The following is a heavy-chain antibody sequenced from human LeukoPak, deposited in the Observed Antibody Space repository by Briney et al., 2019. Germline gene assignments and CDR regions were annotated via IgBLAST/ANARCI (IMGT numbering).Heavy chain of an antibody. CDR1: GGTFSSYA. CDR2: IIPIFGTA. D-gene: IGHD3-3*01. Sequence: GASVKVSCKASGGTFSSYAISWVRQAPGQGLEWMGGIIPIFGTANYAQKFQGRVTITADESTSTAYMELSSLRSEDTAVYYCARGKKTITIFGVRDYYYMDVWGKGTTVTVSS. V-gene: IGHV1-69*13. J-gene: IGHJ6*03. CDR3: ARGKKTITIFGVRDYYYMDV.